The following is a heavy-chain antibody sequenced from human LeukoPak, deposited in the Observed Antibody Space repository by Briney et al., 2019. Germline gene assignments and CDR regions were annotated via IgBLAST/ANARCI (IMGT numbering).Heavy chain of an antibody. CDR1: GFTFSTYA. CDR2: FSGSGGST. V-gene: IGHV3-23*01. J-gene: IGHJ4*02. D-gene: IGHD5-18*01. Sequence: GGSLRLSCAASGFTFSTYAMSWVRQAPGKGLEWVSSFSGSGGSTYYADSVKGRFTISRDNSKNTLYLQMNSLRAEGTAVYYCAKDLGMQVWFPLWGQGTLVTVSS. CDR3: AKDLGMQVWFPL.